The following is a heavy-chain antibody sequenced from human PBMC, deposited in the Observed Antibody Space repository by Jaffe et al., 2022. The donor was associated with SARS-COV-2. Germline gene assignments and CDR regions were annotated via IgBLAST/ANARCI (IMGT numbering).Heavy chain of an antibody. D-gene: IGHD2-21*01. J-gene: IGHJ4*02. CDR2: INHSGST. Sequence: QVQLQQWGAGLLKPSETLSLTCAVYGGSFSGYYWSWIRQPPGKGLEWIGEINHSGSTNYNPSLKSRVTISVDTSKNQFSLKLSSVTAADTAVYYCARGAGRGLLYWGQGTLVTVSS. V-gene: IGHV4-34*01. CDR3: ARGAGRGLLY. CDR1: GGSFSGYY.